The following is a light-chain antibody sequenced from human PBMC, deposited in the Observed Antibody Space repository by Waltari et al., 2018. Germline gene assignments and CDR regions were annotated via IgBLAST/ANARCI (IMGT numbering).Light chain of an antibody. V-gene: IGLV2-18*02. Sequence: QSALTQPPSVSGSPGQSVTISCTGTSNDVGSYNSVPWYQQPPGTAPKLMTYEVSNRPSGVPDRFSGSKSGNTASLTISGLQPEDEADYYCNSFTTSTTWVFGGGTRVTVL. J-gene: IGLJ3*02. CDR3: NSFTTSTTWV. CDR1: SNDVGSYNS. CDR2: EVS.